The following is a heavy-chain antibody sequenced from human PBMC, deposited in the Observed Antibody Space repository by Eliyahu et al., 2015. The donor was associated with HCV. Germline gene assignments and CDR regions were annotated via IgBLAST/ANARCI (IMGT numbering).Heavy chain of an antibody. CDR1: GXTFVAIW. V-gene: IGHV3-7*01. Sequence: EVQLVESGGGLVQPGGSLRLXXAAXGXTFVAIWXXWVRQAPGKGLEWVANIKQDGSEKYYVDSVKGRFTISRDNAKNSLYLQMNSLRAEDTAVYYCAREYGYDTQLFDYWGQGTLVTVSS. J-gene: IGHJ4*02. D-gene: IGHD5-18*01. CDR2: IKQDGSEK. CDR3: AREYGYDTQLFDY.